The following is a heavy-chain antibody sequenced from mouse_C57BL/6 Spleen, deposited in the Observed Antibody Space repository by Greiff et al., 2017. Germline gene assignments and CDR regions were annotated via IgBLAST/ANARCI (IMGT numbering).Heavy chain of an antibody. CDR3: ARSRYYGSSLGYFDY. CDR2: IYPGDGDT. CDR1: GYAFSSSW. V-gene: IGHV1-82*01. J-gene: IGHJ2*01. Sequence: VQLVESGPALVKPGASVKISCKASGYAFSSSWMNWVKQRPGKGLEWIGRIYPGDGDTNYTGKFKGKATLTADTSSSTAYMQLSSLTSEDSAVYFCARSRYYGSSLGYFDYWGQGTTLTVSS. D-gene: IGHD1-1*01.